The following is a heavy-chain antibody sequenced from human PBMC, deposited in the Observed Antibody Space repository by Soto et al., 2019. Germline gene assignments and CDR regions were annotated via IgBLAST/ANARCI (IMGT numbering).Heavy chain of an antibody. CDR1: GGSISSYY. J-gene: IGHJ6*02. D-gene: IGHD5-12*01. CDR2: IYYSGST. Sequence: QVQLQESGPGLVKPSETLSLTCTVSGGSISSYYWSWIRQPPGKGLEWIGYIYYSGSTNYNPSLKSRVTISVDTSKSQFSLKLSSVTAADTAVYYCARSYSGYEIYYYYGMDVWGQGTTVTVSS. CDR3: ARSYSGYEIYYYYGMDV. V-gene: IGHV4-59*01.